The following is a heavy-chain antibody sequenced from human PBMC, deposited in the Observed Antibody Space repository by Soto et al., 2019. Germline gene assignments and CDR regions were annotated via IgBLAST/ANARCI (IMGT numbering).Heavy chain of an antibody. D-gene: IGHD2-2*02. V-gene: IGHV3-74*01. CDR3: ARDRAIAYRGCDH. CDR1: GFIFSSYW. Sequence: GGSLRLSCAASGFIFSSYWMHWVRQAPGKGLVWVSRINSDGSSTSYADSVKGRFTISRDNAKNTLYLQMNSLRAEDTAVYYCARDRAIAYRGCDHWGQGTLITVSS. J-gene: IGHJ5*02. CDR2: INSDGSST.